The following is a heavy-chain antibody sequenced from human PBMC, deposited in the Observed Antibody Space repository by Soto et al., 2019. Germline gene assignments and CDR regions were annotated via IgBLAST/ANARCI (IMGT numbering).Heavy chain of an antibody. Sequence: SGPTLVNPTQTLTLTCTFSGFSLSTSGMRVSWIRQPPGKALEWLARIDWDDDKFYSTSLKTRLTISKDTSKNQVVLTMTNMDPVDTATYYCAGMQHFLYGMDVWGQGTTVTVSS. J-gene: IGHJ6*02. CDR2: IDWDDDK. V-gene: IGHV2-70*04. D-gene: IGHD3-3*02. CDR3: AGMQHFLYGMDV. CDR1: GFSLSTSGMR.